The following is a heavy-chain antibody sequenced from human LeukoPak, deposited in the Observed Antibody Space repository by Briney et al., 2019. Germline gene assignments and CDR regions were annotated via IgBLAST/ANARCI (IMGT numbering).Heavy chain of an antibody. Sequence: SETLSLTCAVYGGSFSGYYWSWIRQPPGKGLEWIGEINHSGSTNYNPSLKSRVTISVDTSKNQFSLKLSSVTAADTAVYYCARGQSYYDSSGYYYPYFDYWGQGTLVTVSS. CDR3: ARGQSYYDSSGYYYPYFDY. J-gene: IGHJ4*02. CDR1: GGSFSGYY. D-gene: IGHD3-22*01. CDR2: INHSGST. V-gene: IGHV4-34*01.